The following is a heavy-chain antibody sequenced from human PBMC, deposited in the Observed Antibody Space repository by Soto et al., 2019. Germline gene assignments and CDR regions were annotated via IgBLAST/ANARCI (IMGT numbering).Heavy chain of an antibody. D-gene: IGHD3-10*01. Sequence: QVHLQQWGAGLLKPSETLSLTCAVNGGAFNGYYWTWIRQSPGKGLQWIGEINHSGTVDYNPSLKGRVTLSIDTSKKQFSLTLTSVTAADTAVYYCARAVAALVRGSMGGFVYWGQGTLVTVSS. J-gene: IGHJ4*02. CDR3: ARAVAALVRGSMGGFVY. CDR2: INHSGTV. V-gene: IGHV4-34*01. CDR1: GGAFNGYY.